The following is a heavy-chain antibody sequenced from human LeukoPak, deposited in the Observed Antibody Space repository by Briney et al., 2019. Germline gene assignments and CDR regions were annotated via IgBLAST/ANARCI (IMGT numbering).Heavy chain of an antibody. Sequence: GGSLRLSCAASVFTFSSYAISWVREAPGKGLEWVSAISGSGGSTYYADSVKGRFTISRDNSKNTLYLQMNSLRAEDTAVYYCSVSAAGRQRLGGQGTLVTVSS. CDR2: ISGSGGST. D-gene: IGHD6-13*01. CDR1: VFTFSSYA. V-gene: IGHV3-23*01. J-gene: IGHJ4*02. CDR3: SVSAAGRQRL.